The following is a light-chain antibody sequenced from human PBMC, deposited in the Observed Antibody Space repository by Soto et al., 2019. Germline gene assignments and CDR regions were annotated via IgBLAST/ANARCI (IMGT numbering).Light chain of an antibody. V-gene: IGLV2-8*01. CDR3: SSYAGRNIIYV. CDR1: SSDVGGYNY. Sequence: QSALTQPPSASGSPGQSVTISCTGTSSDVGGYNYVSWYQQHPGKAPKLLIYEVTKRPSGVPDRFSGSKSDNTASLTVSGLQAEDEADYYCSSYAGRNIIYVFGTGTKVTVL. J-gene: IGLJ1*01. CDR2: EVT.